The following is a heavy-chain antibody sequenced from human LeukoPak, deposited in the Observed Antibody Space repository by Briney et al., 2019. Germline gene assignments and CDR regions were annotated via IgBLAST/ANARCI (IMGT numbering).Heavy chain of an antibody. CDR2: TYYRSKWYN. CDR3: ARDPNNWNDRLHAFDI. CDR1: GDSVSSNSAA. Sequence: SQTLSLTCAISGDSVSSNSAAWNWIRQSPSRGLEWLGRTYYRSKWYNDYAVSVKSRITINPDTSKNQFSLQLNSVTPEDTAVYYCARDPNNWNDRLHAFDIWGQGTMVTVSS. D-gene: IGHD1-1*01. V-gene: IGHV6-1*01. J-gene: IGHJ3*02.